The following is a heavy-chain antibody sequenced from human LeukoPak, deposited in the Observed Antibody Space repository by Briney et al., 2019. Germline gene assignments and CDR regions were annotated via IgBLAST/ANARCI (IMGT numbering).Heavy chain of an antibody. Sequence: PSETLSLTCAVHGGSLSGYFWSWIRQPPGKGLEWIGEINHSGITNYSPSLKSRVTISVDTSKNQFSLKLSSVTAADTAVYYCARVPYCSGGSCNYYYYYGMDVWGQGTTVTVSS. J-gene: IGHJ6*02. V-gene: IGHV4-34*01. CDR3: ARVPYCSGGSCNYYYYYGMDV. D-gene: IGHD2-15*01. CDR1: GGSLSGYF. CDR2: INHSGIT.